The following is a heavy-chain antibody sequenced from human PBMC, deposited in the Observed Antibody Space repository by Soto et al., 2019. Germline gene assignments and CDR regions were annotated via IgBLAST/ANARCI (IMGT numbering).Heavy chain of an antibody. CDR1: GFTFSKHW. CDR3: ARDNNWSLDY. J-gene: IGHJ4*02. CDR2: IKTDGSFT. Sequence: PGGSLRLSCAASGFTFSKHWMHWVRQAPGKGLVWVSHIKTDGSFTRDAESVKGRFTISRDNARNTLYLQMNSLRAEDTAVYYCARDNNWSLDYWGQGTLVTVSS. D-gene: IGHD1-1*01. V-gene: IGHV3-74*01.